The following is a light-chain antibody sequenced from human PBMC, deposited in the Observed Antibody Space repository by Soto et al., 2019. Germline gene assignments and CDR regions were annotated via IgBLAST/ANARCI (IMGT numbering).Light chain of an antibody. CDR3: QQYGSSPRT. CDR1: QTVSSSY. J-gene: IGKJ1*01. Sequence: IVLTQSPGTLSLSPGERATLSCRASQTVSSSYLAWYQQKPGQAPSLLMYGASSRATGIPERFSGSGSGTDFTLTISRLEPEDFAVYYCQQYGSSPRTFGQGTTVEIQ. V-gene: IGKV3-20*01. CDR2: GAS.